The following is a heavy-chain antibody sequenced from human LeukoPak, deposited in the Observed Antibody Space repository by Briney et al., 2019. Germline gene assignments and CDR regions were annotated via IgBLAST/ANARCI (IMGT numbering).Heavy chain of an antibody. J-gene: IGHJ6*02. CDR3: ATERTHYYGMDV. D-gene: IGHD1-7*01. Sequence: PSETLSLTCTISGGSISTYYWNWIRLPPGKGPEWIGYIYYSGSTSYNPSLKSRVTISVDTSNNQFSLKLSSVTAADTAVYYCATERTHYYGMDVWGQGTTVTVSS. V-gene: IGHV4-59*01. CDR2: IYYSGST. CDR1: GGSISTYY.